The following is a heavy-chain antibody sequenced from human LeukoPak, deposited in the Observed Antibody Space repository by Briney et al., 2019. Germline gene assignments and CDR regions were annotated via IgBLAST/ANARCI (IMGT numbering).Heavy chain of an antibody. D-gene: IGHD3-9*01. CDR1: GGSISSGGYY. Sequence: PSQTLSLACTVSGGSISSGGYYWSWIRQHPGKGLEWIGYIYYSGSTYYNPSLKSRVTISVDTSKNQFSLKLSSVTAADTAVYYCAREVMYYDILTGYQYYYGMDVWGQGTTVTVSS. V-gene: IGHV4-31*03. CDR3: AREVMYYDILTGYQYYYGMDV. CDR2: IYYSGST. J-gene: IGHJ6*02.